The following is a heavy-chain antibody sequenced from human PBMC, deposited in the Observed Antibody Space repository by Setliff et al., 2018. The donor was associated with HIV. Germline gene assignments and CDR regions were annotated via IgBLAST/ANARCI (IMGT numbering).Heavy chain of an antibody. CDR2: IRGSGSGDTT. Sequence: GGSLRLSCAASGFIFSSYAMTWVRQAPGKGLEWASTIRGSGSGDTTHYADFVKGRFTISRDNSKNTVYLQMNSLRAEDMAIYYCAREDSSWYGSLDYRGQGTPVTVSS. CDR3: AREDSSWYGSLDY. V-gene: IGHV3-23*01. J-gene: IGHJ4*02. CDR1: GFIFSSYA. D-gene: IGHD6-13*01.